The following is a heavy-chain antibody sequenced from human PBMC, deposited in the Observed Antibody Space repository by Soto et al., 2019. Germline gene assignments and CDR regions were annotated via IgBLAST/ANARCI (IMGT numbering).Heavy chain of an antibody. CDR1: GGSISNYY. CDR3: ARGHCSSSTCYPSDS. Sequence: LSLTCTVSGGSISNYYWSWIRQPAGKGLEWIGRIYTSGTSDYNPSLKSRVTMSVDTSKNQFSLKLTSMTAADTAVYYCARGHCSSSTCYPSDSWGQGTLVTVSS. V-gene: IGHV4-4*07. D-gene: IGHD2-2*01. J-gene: IGHJ4*02. CDR2: IYTSGTS.